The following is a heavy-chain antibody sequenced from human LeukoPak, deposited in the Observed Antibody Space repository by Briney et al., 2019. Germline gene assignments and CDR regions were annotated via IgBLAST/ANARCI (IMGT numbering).Heavy chain of an antibody. CDR3: ARSGYHSYYYCYYGMDV. V-gene: IGHV3-33*01. CDR2: IWYDGSNK. CDR1: GFTFSSYG. J-gene: IGHJ6*02. D-gene: IGHD3-22*01. Sequence: GGSLRLSCAASGFTFSSYGMHWVRQAPGKGLEWVAVIWYDGSNKYYADSVKGRFTISRDNSKNTLYLQMNSLRAEDTAVYYCARSGYHSYYYCYYGMDVWGQGTTVTVSS.